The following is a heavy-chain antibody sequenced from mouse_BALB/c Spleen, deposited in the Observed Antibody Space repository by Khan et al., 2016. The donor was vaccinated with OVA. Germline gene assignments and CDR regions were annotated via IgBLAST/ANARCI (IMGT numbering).Heavy chain of an antibody. J-gene: IGHJ2*01. CDR1: GFSLTSYG. Sequence: QVQLKQSGPGLVAPSQSLSITCTVSGFSLTSYGVHWVRQPPGKGLEWLGVIWAAGSTNYNSALMSRLSISKDNSKNQVFLQMNSLQTDDTAMYYCARLEDIWGQGTTLTVSS. CDR3: ARLEDI. CDR2: IWAAGST. D-gene: IGHD1-3*01. V-gene: IGHV2-9*02.